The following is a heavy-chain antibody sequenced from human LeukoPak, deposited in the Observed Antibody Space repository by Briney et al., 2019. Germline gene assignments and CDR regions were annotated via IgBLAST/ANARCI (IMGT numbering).Heavy chain of an antibody. CDR1: VFTFSSYA. CDR3: ANRSSGWYFDY. D-gene: IGHD6-19*01. J-gene: IGHJ4*02. V-gene: IGHV3-23*01. Sequence: GGSLRLSRAASVFTFSSYAMSGVRQAPRKGREGVSAISGNDGSTYYADSVKGRFPTSRDNSKNTLYLQMTSLRAEDTAVYYCANRSSGWYFDYWGQRTLVTVSS. CDR2: ISGNDGST.